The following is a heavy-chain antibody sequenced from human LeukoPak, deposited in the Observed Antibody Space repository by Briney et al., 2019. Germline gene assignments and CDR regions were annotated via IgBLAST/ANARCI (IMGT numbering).Heavy chain of an antibody. J-gene: IGHJ4*02. Sequence: TSETLSLTSVAKGGPFSGYSWSGTPQPPGKGLKWMGEINHSGSTNYNPSLKSRVTISVDTSKNQFSLKLSSVTAADTAVYYCARAPDYYGSGSSFDYWGQGTLVTVSS. CDR3: ARAPDYYGSGSSFDY. D-gene: IGHD3-10*01. CDR2: INHSGST. CDR1: GGPFSGYS. V-gene: IGHV4-34*01.